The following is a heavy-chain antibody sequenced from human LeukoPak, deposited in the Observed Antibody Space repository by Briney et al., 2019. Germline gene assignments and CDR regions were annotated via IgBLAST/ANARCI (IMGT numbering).Heavy chain of an antibody. J-gene: IGHJ3*02. CDR3: ARGGGFGELLLRPDAFDI. CDR2: IIPIFGTA. D-gene: IGHD3-10*01. Sequence: ASVKVSCKASGGTFSSYAISWVRQAPGQGLEWMGGIIPIFGTANYAQKFQGRVTITTDESTSTAYMELSSLRSEDTAVYYCARGGGFGELLLRPDAFDIWGQGTMVTVSS. CDR1: GGTFSSYA. V-gene: IGHV1-69*05.